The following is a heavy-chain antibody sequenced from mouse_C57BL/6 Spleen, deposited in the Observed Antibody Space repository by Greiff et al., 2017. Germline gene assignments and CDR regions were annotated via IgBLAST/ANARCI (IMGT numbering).Heavy chain of an antibody. V-gene: IGHV3-6*01. J-gene: IGHJ2*01. Sequence: EVQRVESGPGLVKPSQSLSLTCSVTGYSITSGYYWNWIRQFPGNKLEWMGYISYDGSNNYNPSLKNRISITRDTSKNQFFLKLNSVTTEDTATYYCATGSRTGFDYWGQGTTLTVSS. CDR3: ATGSRTGFDY. CDR1: GYSITSGYY. CDR2: ISYDGSN.